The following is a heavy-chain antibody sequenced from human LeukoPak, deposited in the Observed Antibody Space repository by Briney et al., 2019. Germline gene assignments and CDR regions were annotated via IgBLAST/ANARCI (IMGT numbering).Heavy chain of an antibody. Sequence: GGSLRLSCAASGFTFSSYGMHWVRQAPGKGLEWVAFIRYDGSNKYYADSVKGRFTISRGNSKNTLYLQMNSLRAEDTAVYYCAKDRPYYDSSGYYTDFDYWGQGTLVTVSS. CDR1: GFTFSSYG. J-gene: IGHJ4*02. CDR2: IRYDGSNK. CDR3: AKDRPYYDSSGYYTDFDY. V-gene: IGHV3-30*02. D-gene: IGHD3-22*01.